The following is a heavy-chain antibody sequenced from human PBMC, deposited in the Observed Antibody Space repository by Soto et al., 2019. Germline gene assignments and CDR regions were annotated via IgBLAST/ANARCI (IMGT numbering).Heavy chain of an antibody. CDR3: ARGSPYYDFWSGYYFDY. Sequence: PSETLSLTCAVSGYSISSGYYWGWIRQPPGKGLEWIGGIYHSGSTYYNPSLKSRVTISVDTSKNQFSLKLSSVTAADTAVYYCARGSPYYDFWSGYYFDYWGQGTLVTVSS. CDR2: IYHSGST. D-gene: IGHD3-3*01. CDR1: GYSISSGYY. J-gene: IGHJ4*02. V-gene: IGHV4-38-2*01.